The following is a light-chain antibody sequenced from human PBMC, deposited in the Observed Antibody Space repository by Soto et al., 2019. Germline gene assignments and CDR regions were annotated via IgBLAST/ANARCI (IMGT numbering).Light chain of an antibody. V-gene: IGKV1-5*01. CDR3: QKSDGY. J-gene: IGKJ2*01. CDR2: DAS. Sequence: DIQMTQSPSTLSASVGDRVTITCRASQSFNNWLAWYQQNPGKAPKLLIYDASTLQSGVPSRFSGSGSGTEFSLSMSRLQPDGFATYYCQKSDGYFGQGTRLEIK. CDR1: QSFNNW.